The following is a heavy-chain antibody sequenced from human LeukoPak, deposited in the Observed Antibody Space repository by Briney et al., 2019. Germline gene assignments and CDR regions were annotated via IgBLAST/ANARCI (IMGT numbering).Heavy chain of an antibody. CDR2: ISYDGSHK. V-gene: IGHV3-30*07. CDR1: GFTFISDS. Sequence: GGSLRLSCVDSGFTFISDSMHWVRQAPGKGLEWVAIISYDGSHKYYADSVKGRFTISRDNSKKTLYLQMNSLRVEDTAVYYCARGDGYNDAEYLQHWGQGTLVTVS. D-gene: IGHD5-24*01. J-gene: IGHJ1*01. CDR3: ARGDGYNDAEYLQH.